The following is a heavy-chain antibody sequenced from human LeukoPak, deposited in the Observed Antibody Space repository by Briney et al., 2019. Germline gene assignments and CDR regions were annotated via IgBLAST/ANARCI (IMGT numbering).Heavy chain of an antibody. CDR1: GFTFSSYA. CDR2: ISASGAST. Sequence: GGSLRLPCAASGFTFSSYAMTWVRQAPGKGLEWVSSISASGASTNYADSVKGRFTISRDNSKNTLYLQMNSLRAEDTAVYYCAKPVMVAYYDAFDIWGQGTMVTVSS. V-gene: IGHV3-23*01. J-gene: IGHJ3*02. D-gene: IGHD2-15*01. CDR3: AKPVMVAYYDAFDI.